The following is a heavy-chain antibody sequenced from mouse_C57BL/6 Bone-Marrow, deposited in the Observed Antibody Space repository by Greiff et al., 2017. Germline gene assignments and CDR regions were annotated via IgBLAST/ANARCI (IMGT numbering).Heavy chain of an antibody. CDR2: IRLKSDNYAT. J-gene: IGHJ2*01. D-gene: IGHD1-1*01. CDR3: TVATGYFDY. V-gene: IGHV6-3*01. CDR1: GFTFSNYW. Sequence: DVQLQESGGGLVQPGGSMKLSCVASGFTFSNYWMNWVRQSPEKGLEWVAQIRLKSDNYATHYAESVKGRFTISRDDSKSSVYLQMNNLRAEDTGIYYCTVATGYFDYWGQGTTLTVSS.